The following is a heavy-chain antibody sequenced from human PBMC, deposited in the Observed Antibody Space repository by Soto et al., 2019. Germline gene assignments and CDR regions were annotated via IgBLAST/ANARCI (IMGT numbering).Heavy chain of an antibody. CDR3: ARDEQWQARAFVYYYYYGMDV. V-gene: IGHV3-7*01. J-gene: IGHJ6*02. D-gene: IGHD6-19*01. CDR2: IKQDGSEK. Sequence: GGSLRLSXAASGFTFSSYWMSWVRQAPGKGLEWVANIKQDGSEKYYVDSVKGRFTISRDNAKSSLYLQMNSLRAEDTAVYYCARDEQWQARAFVYYYYYGMDVWGQGTTVTVSS. CDR1: GFTFSSYW.